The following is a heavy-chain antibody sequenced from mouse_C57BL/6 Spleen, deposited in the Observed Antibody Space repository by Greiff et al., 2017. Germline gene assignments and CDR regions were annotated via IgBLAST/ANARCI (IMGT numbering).Heavy chain of an antibody. V-gene: IGHV1-74*01. J-gene: IGHJ4*01. CDR1: GYTFTSYW. Sequence: QVQLQQPGAELVKPGASVKVSCKASGYTFTSYWMHWVKQRPGQGLEWIGSIHPSDSDTNYNQKFKGKATLTVDKSSSTAYMQLSSLTSEDSAVFYCANGSNPYYYAMDYWGQGTSVTVSS. CDR3: ANGSNPYYYAMDY. D-gene: IGHD1-1*01. CDR2: IHPSDSDT.